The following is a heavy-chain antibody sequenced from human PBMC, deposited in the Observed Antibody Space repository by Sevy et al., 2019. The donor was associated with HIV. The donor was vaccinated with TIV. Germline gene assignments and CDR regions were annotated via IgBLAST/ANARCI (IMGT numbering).Heavy chain of an antibody. CDR2: INPSSGGT. Sequence: ASVKDSCKASGYSFTGYFIHWVRQAPGQGLEWMGWINPSSGGTMSAQKFHDKVTMTRDTSINTAYLELSRLRSDDTAVYYCARELDDFWSGYQFWGQGTLVTVSS. V-gene: IGHV1-2*02. CDR1: GYSFTGYF. J-gene: IGHJ4*02. CDR3: ARELDDFWSGYQF. D-gene: IGHD3-3*01.